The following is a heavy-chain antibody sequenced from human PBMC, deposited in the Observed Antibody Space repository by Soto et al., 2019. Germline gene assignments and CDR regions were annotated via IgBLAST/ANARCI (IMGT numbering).Heavy chain of an antibody. V-gene: IGHV3-49*05. CDR2: IRSKAYGGTT. D-gene: IGHD5-18*01. Sequence: EVQLVESGGGLVKPGRSLRLSCTASGFTFGDYAMSWFRQAPGKGLEWVGFIRSKAYGGTTEYAASVKGRFTISRDDSKSIAYLQMNSLKTEDTAVYYCTRDPGYSYGYVTVDYWGQGTLVTVSS. CDR1: GFTFGDYA. CDR3: TRDPGYSYGYVTVDY. J-gene: IGHJ4*02.